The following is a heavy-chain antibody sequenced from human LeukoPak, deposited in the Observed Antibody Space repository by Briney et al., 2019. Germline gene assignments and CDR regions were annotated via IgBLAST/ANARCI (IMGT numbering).Heavy chain of an antibody. Sequence: SETLSLTCTVSGASISTYYWSWIRQPPGKGLEWIGYIYHSGSTHSIPSLRSRVIISLDTSKNQFSLKLTSVTAADTAVYYCARSAYCGGDCYYYFDYWGQGALVTVSS. D-gene: IGHD2-21*02. V-gene: IGHV4-59*01. CDR3: ARSAYCGGDCYYYFDY. CDR1: GASISTYY. J-gene: IGHJ4*02. CDR2: IYHSGST.